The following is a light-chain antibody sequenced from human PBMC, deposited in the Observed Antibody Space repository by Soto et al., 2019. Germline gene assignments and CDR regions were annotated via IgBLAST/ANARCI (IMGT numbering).Light chain of an antibody. CDR1: KSVSYN. V-gene: IGKV3-15*01. Sequence: EIVMTQSPATLSVSPGETATLSCRASKSVSYNLAWYQQKPGQGPRLLIYGAFTRATGIPARFSGSGSGTDYTPTISSLQSEDFAVYYCQQYKNWPPLTFGGGTKVEIK. J-gene: IGKJ4*01. CDR2: GAF. CDR3: QQYKNWPPLT.